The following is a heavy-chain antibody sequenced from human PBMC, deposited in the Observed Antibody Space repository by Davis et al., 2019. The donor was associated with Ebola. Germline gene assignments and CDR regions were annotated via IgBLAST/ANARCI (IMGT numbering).Heavy chain of an antibody. CDR1: GFTFSSYA. V-gene: IGHV3-30*04. CDR3: ARGWVQLWPSDY. CDR2: ISYDGSNK. J-gene: IGHJ4*02. Sequence: PGGSLRLSCAASGFTFSSYAMHWVRQAPGKGLEWVAVISYDGSNKYYADSVKGRFTISRDNSKNTLYLQMNSLRAEDTAVYYCARGWVQLWPSDYWGQGTLVTVSS. D-gene: IGHD5-18*01.